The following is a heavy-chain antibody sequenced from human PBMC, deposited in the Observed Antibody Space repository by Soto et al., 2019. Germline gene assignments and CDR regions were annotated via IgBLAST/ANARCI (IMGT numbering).Heavy chain of an antibody. Sequence: GASVKVSCKASGYTFTKFHIHWVRQAPGQGLEWMGMIDPNDGNTRYAQRFQGRITMTKDTSTDTAYMELSSLRSEDTAVYYCATVSSDCSGGSCYSGWFDPWGQGTLVTVSS. D-gene: IGHD2-15*01. V-gene: IGHV1-46*01. CDR3: ATVSSDCSGGSCYSGWFDP. J-gene: IGHJ5*02. CDR2: IDPNDGNT. CDR1: GYTFTKFH.